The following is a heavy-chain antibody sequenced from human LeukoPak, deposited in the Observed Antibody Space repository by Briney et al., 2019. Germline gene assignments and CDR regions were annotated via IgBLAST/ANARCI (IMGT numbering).Heavy chain of an antibody. CDR1: GFTFSSYA. D-gene: IGHD1-26*01. CDR2: ISGGGGST. CDR3: AKGGKWDVTPFDY. J-gene: IGHJ4*02. Sequence: GGSLRLSCAASGFTFSSYAMNWVRQAPGKGLEWVSTISGGGGSTYYADSVKGRFTISRDNSKNTLYLQVNSLGAEDTAVYYCAKGGKWDVTPFDYWGQGTLVTVSS. V-gene: IGHV3-23*01.